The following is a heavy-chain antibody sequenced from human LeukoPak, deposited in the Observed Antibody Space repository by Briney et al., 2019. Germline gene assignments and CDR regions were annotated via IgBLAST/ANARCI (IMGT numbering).Heavy chain of an antibody. CDR1: GYTFTSYG. J-gene: IGHJ6*02. Sequence: ASVKVSCTASGYTFTSYGISWVRQAPGQGLEWMGWISAYNGNTNYAQKLQGRVTMTTDTSTSTAYMELRSLRSDDTAVYYCARVGYDILTGYYPYYYYGMDVWGQGTTVTVSS. CDR2: ISAYNGNT. V-gene: IGHV1-18*01. CDR3: ARVGYDILTGYYPYYYYGMDV. D-gene: IGHD3-9*01.